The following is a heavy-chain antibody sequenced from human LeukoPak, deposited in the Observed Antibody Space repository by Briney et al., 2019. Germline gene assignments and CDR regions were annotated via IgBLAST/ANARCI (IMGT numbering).Heavy chain of an antibody. CDR3: ARGDDFSGDH. V-gene: IGHV3-7*04. CDR1: GFTFSKFW. D-gene: IGHD1-1*01. Sequence: GGSLRLSCAVSGFTFSKFWMSWVRQAPGRGLEWVANIHPEGNEKYHVESVKGRFTISRDNTKNLLFLQMNGLRVEDTAVYYCARGDDFSGDHWGQGTLVTVSS. CDR2: IHPEGNEK. J-gene: IGHJ4*02.